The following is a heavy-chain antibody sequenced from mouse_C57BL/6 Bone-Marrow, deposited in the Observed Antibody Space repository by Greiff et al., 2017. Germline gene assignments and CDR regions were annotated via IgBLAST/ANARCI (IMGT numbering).Heavy chain of an antibody. Sequence: EVQLQQSGPVLVKPGPSVKISCKASGFTFTDYYMHWVKQSHGKSLEWIGLVYPYNGGTSYNQKFKGKATLTVDTSSSTAYMELNSLTSEDSAVXYCARMGLYYYGSFYWYFDVWGTGTTVTVSS. CDR2: VYPYNGGT. D-gene: IGHD1-1*01. CDR3: ARMGLYYYGSFYWYFDV. CDR1: GFTFTDYY. V-gene: IGHV1-36*01. J-gene: IGHJ1*03.